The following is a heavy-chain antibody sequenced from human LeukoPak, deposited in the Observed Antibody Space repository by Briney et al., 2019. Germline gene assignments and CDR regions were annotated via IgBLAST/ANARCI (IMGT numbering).Heavy chain of an antibody. CDR1: GFTFSSYA. Sequence: GGSLRLSCAASGFTFSSYAMSWVRQAPGKGLEWVSAISGSGGSTYYADSVKGRFTISRDNSKNTLYLQMNSLRAEDTAVYYCAKLMWYQLPHGANWFDPWGQGTLVTVSS. V-gene: IGHV3-23*01. CDR2: ISGSGGST. CDR3: AKLMWYQLPHGANWFDP. D-gene: IGHD2-2*01. J-gene: IGHJ5*02.